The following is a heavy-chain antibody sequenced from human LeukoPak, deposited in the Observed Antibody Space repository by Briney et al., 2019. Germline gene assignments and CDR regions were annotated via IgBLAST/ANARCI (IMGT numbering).Heavy chain of an antibody. CDR1: GHSISSGYY. CDR2: IYHSGTT. CDR3: ARDQPYIDV. V-gene: IGHV4-38-2*02. J-gene: IGHJ6*03. Sequence: SETLSLTCTVSGHSISSGYYWGWIRQPPGKGLEWIGSIYHSGTTYYDPSLKSRVTISVDTSKNQFSLKLSSVTAADTAVYYCARDQPYIDVWGKGTTVTVSS.